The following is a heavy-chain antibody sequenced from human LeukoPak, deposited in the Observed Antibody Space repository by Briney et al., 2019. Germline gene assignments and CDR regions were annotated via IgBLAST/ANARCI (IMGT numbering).Heavy chain of an antibody. Sequence: PGGSLRLSCAVSGFTVSSNYMTWVRQAPGKGLEWVSVIYSGGSIYYADSVKGRFTISRDISKNTVDLQLNSLRAEGTAVYYCASGKETSMAQGYWGQGTLVTVSS. CDR3: ASGKETSMAQGY. J-gene: IGHJ4*02. CDR2: IYSGGSI. V-gene: IGHV3-53*01. D-gene: IGHD5-18*01. CDR1: GFTVSSNY.